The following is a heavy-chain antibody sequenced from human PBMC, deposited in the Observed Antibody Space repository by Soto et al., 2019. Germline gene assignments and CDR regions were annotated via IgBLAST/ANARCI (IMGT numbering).Heavy chain of an antibody. CDR1: GCTFSSYA. V-gene: IGHV1-69*01. CDR3: ARDGGSNGWCAP. CDR2: IIPIVGTT. J-gene: IGHJ5*02. D-gene: IGHD6-13*01. Sequence: VQLVQSGAEVKKPGSSLKLSCKASGCTFSSYAISWVRQAPGQGLEWMGGIIPIVGTTNYAQKFQGRVTITAGECTSTAYTELSRPSTEDTAVYYCARDGGSNGWCAPWGRGGLVMVTS.